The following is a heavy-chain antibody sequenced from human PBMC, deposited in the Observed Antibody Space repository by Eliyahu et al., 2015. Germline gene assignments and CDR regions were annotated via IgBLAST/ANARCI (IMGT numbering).Heavy chain of an antibody. Sequence: QLQLQESGPGLVKPSETLSLTCSVSGDSIRAXSFYWGWIRQSPGKGLGWIGSIYFSGTTYYTPSLESRVTISLESSKNGFSLRLTSVTAADTAVYYCARQGGLIWFGEFGAFDIWGRGTRVTVSA. CDR3: ARQGGLIWFGEFGAFDI. CDR1: GDSIRAXSFY. V-gene: IGHV4-39*01. CDR2: IYFSGTT. D-gene: IGHD3-10*01. J-gene: IGHJ3*02.